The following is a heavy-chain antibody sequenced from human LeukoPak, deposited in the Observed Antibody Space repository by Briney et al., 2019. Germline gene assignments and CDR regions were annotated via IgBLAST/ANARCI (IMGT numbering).Heavy chain of an antibody. J-gene: IGHJ5*02. V-gene: IGHV1-69*04. CDR2: IIPILGIA. CDR1: GGTFSSYA. Sequence: GASVEVSCKASGGTFSSYAISWVRQAPGQGLEWMGRIIPILGIANYAQKFQGRVTITADKSTSTAYMELSSLRSEDTAVYYCARDGGAIVVVVAANWFDPWGQGTLVTVSS. D-gene: IGHD2-15*01. CDR3: ARDGGAIVVVVAANWFDP.